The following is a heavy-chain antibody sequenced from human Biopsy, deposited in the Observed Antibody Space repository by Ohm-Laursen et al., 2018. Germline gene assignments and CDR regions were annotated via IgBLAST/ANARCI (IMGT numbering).Heavy chain of an antibody. J-gene: IGHJ5*02. V-gene: IGHV4-39*01. CDR2: IFYRGST. CDR1: GGPISNNNYY. Sequence: SETLSLTCTVSGGPISNNNYYWGWIRQPPGKGLEWIGSIFYRGSTHYKPSLKSRLNISVDTSKNQFSLKLNSVTAADTAVYYCARDYDTSGYYYVSWGQGTLVTVSS. D-gene: IGHD3-22*01. CDR3: ARDYDTSGYYYVS.